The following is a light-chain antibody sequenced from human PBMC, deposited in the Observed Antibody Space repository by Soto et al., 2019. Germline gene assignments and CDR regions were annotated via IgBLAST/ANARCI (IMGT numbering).Light chain of an antibody. CDR2: DVS. J-gene: IGLJ1*01. CDR3: SSYTTSGTYV. Sequence: QSALTPPASVSGSPGQSITISCTGTISDVGGYNYVSWYQHHPGKAPKLMIYDVSYRPSGVSNRFSCSKSGNTASLTVSGLQAEDEGDYYCSSYTTSGTYVFGTGTKLTVL. V-gene: IGLV2-14*03. CDR1: ISDVGGYNY.